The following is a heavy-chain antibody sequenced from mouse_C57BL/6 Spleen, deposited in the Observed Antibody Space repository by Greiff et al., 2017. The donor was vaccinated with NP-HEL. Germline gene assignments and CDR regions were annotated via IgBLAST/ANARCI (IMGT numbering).Heavy chain of an antibody. CDR3: ARIRAYFDY. CDR1: GYTFTSYW. D-gene: IGHD3-1*01. Sequence: VQLQQPGAELVKPGASVKLSCKASGYTFTSYWMHWVKQRPGRGLEWIGRIGPNSGGTRYNEKFKSKATLTVDKPSSSAYMQLSSLTSEDSAVYNCARIRAYFDYWGQGTTLTVSS. V-gene: IGHV1-72*01. CDR2: IGPNSGGT. J-gene: IGHJ2*01.